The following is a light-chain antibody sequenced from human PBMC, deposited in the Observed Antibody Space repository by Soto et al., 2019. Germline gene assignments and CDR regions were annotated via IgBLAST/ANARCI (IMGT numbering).Light chain of an antibody. J-gene: IGKJ4*01. CDR2: AAS. Sequence: DIQMTQSPSSLSASVGDSVTITCRASQSITTLLNWYQKKQGKAPYLLIFAASSLQRGVPSRFSGAGSGTDFSLTISTLQPEDFASYYCQQSSSIPLTFGGGTSVEIK. V-gene: IGKV1-39*01. CDR1: QSITTL. CDR3: QQSSSIPLT.